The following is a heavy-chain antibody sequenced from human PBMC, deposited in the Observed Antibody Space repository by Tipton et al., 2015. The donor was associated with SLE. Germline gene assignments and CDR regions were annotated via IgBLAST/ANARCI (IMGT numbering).Heavy chain of an antibody. D-gene: IGHD4-17*01. CDR3: ARDYGDYEEYYFDY. J-gene: IGHJ4*02. Sequence: LSLTCTVSGGSISSSSYYWGWIRQPPGKGLEWIGSIYYSGSTYYNPSLKSRVTISVDTSKNQFSLKLSSVTAADTAVYYCARDYGDYEEYYFDYWGQGTLVTVSS. CDR2: IYYSGST. V-gene: IGHV4-39*07. CDR1: GGSISSSSYY.